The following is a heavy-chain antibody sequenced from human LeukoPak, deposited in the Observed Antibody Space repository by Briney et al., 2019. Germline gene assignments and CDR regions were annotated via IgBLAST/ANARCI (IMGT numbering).Heavy chain of an antibody. Sequence: SETLSLTCTVSGGSISSHYWSWIRQPPGEGLEWIGYIYYSGSTNYNPSLKSRVTISVDTSKNQFSLKLSSVTAADTAVYYCARRGIAAAGNFDYWGQGTLVTVSS. CDR3: ARRGIAAAGNFDY. D-gene: IGHD6-13*01. CDR2: IYYSGST. J-gene: IGHJ4*02. CDR1: GGSISSHY. V-gene: IGHV4-59*11.